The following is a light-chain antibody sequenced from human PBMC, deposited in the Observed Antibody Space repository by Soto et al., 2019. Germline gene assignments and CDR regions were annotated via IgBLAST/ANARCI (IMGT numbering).Light chain of an antibody. J-gene: IGKJ2*01. CDR1: QSVSSS. CDR3: QQYNNWPYT. Sequence: EIVLTQSPATLSVSPGERATLSCRASQSVSSSLAWYQQKPGQAPRLLIYGASTRATAFPARFSGSGSGKEFTLAISSLQSEDFAVYYCQQYNNWPYTFGQGTKLEIK. CDR2: GAS. V-gene: IGKV3-15*01.